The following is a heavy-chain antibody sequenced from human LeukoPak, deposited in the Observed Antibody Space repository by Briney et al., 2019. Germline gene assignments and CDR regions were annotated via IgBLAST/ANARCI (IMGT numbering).Heavy chain of an antibody. CDR1: GYTFTSYG. CDR3: ASDTVTTFYTTFYYYYYMDV. V-gene: IGHV1-18*01. J-gene: IGHJ6*03. D-gene: IGHD4-17*01. CDR2: ISAYNGNT. Sequence: ASVKVSCKASGYTFTSYGISWVRQAPGQGLEWMGWISAYNGNTNYAQKLQGRVTMTTDTSTSTAYMELRSLRSDDTAVYYCASDTVTTFYTTFYYYYYMDVWGKGTTVTVSS.